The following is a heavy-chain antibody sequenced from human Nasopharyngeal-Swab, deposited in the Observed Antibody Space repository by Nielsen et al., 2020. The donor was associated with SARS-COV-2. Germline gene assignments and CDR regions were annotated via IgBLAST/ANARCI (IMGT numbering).Heavy chain of an antibody. CDR3: APDPNWGLGY. Sequence: GESLKISCAASGFTFNSYVMIWVRQAPGEGLEWVSYITVSGDATNYAESVKGRFTISRDNSKNLLYLQMNNLRVEDTATYYCAPDPNWGLGYWGRGTLVTVSS. J-gene: IGHJ4*02. V-gene: IGHV3-23*01. CDR2: ITVSGDAT. D-gene: IGHD7-27*01. CDR1: GFTFNSYV.